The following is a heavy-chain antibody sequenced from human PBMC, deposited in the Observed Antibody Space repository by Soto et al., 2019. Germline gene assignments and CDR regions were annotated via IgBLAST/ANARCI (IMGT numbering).Heavy chain of an antibody. CDR1: GGSLGNISCC. V-gene: IGHV4-39*01. CDR2: IYYSGST. D-gene: IGHD2-15*01. Sequence: LETHSVTCTVAGGSLGNISCCWGWIRPPPGKGLEWIGSIYYSGSTYYNPSLKSRVTISVDTSKNQFSLKLSSVTAADTAVYYCARHWTYCSGGSCYGFDYWGQGTLVTVSS. J-gene: IGHJ4*02. CDR3: ARHWTYCSGGSCYGFDY.